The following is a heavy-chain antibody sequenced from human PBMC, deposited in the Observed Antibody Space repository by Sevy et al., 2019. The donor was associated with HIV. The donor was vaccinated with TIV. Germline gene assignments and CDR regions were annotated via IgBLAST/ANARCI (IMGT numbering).Heavy chain of an antibody. V-gene: IGHV3-48*02. J-gene: IGHJ4*02. Sequence: GGSLRLSCTASGFTFSGYSMSWVRQAPGKGLEWVSYISSISSPTYYADSVKGRFTISRDNAKNSLYLQMNSLRDEDTAVYYCVREGIGGARDFDYWGQGTLVTVSS. CDR2: ISSISSPT. D-gene: IGHD3-3*01. CDR1: GFTFSGYS. CDR3: VREGIGGARDFDY.